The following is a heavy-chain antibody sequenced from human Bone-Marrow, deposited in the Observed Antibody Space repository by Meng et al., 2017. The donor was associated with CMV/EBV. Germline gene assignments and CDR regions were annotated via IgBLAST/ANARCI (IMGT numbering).Heavy chain of an antibody. Sequence: GGSLRLSYAASGFTLATYAMHWVRQPPGKGLLWVSRIYTDGTITTYADSVKGRFTITRDNAKNALYLQMNSLRPEDTAVYYCTMDTNWSFDSWGQGTLVTVSS. CDR2: IYTDGTIT. D-gene: IGHD1-1*01. J-gene: IGHJ5*01. V-gene: IGHV3-74*01. CDR1: GFTLATYA. CDR3: TMDTNWSFDS.